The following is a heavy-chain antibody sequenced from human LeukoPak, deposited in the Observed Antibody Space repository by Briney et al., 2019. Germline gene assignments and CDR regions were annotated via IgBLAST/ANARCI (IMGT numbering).Heavy chain of an antibody. CDR1: GFTVSSSF. J-gene: IGHJ4*02. CDR2: LYSGGAI. V-gene: IGHV3-53*01. CDR3: ARGGNASPFDC. D-gene: IGHD2-15*01. Sequence: GGSLRLSCAASGFTVSSSFMSWVRQAPGWGLEWVSVLYSGGAIHSTDSVKGRFTISRDNSKNTLYLQMNSLRVEDTAIYYCARGGNASPFDCWGQGTMVTVPS.